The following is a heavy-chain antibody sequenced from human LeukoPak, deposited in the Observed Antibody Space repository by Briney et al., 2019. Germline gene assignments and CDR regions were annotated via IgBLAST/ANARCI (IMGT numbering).Heavy chain of an antibody. CDR1: GYTFTGYY. CDR2: INPNSGGT. V-gene: IGHV1-2*02. CDR3: ARVPTVTNGVDYYYYGMDV. Sequence: ASVKVSCKASGYTFTGYYMHWVRQAPGQGLEWMGWINPNSGGTNYAQKFQGGVTMTRDTSISTAYMELSRLRSDDAAVYYCARVPTVTNGVDYYYYGMDVWGQGTTVTVSS. J-gene: IGHJ6*02. D-gene: IGHD4-4*01.